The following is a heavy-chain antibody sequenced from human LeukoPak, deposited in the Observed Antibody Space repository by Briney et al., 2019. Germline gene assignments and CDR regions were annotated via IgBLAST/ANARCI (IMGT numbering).Heavy chain of an antibody. V-gene: IGHV1-69*13. CDR2: IIPIFGTA. Sequence: ASVKVSCKASGGTFSSYAISWVRQAPGQGLEWMGGIIPIFGTANYAQKFQGRVTITADESTSTAYMELSSLRSEDTAVHYCARASYDYVWGSYRPDAFDIWGQGTMVTVSS. CDR3: ARASYDYVWGSYRPDAFDI. J-gene: IGHJ3*02. D-gene: IGHD3-16*02. CDR1: GGTFSSYA.